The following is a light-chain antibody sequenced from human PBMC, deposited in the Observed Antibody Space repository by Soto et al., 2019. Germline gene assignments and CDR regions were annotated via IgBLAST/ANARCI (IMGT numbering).Light chain of an antibody. V-gene: IGLV2-14*01. CDR2: EVT. CDR1: SSDVGGFDF. J-gene: IGLJ1*01. CDR3: SSYITTTTLYV. Sequence: LTHPASVSGSRGQSITISCTGTSSDVGGFDFVSWFQRRPGKAPRLIIYEVTNRPSGISDRFSGSKSGNTASLTISGLQAEDEADYFCSSYITTTTLYVFGSGTKVTVL.